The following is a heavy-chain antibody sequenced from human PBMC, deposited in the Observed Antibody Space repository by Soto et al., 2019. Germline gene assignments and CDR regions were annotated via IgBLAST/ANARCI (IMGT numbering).Heavy chain of an antibody. J-gene: IGHJ4*02. V-gene: IGHV5-10-1*04. Sequence: PGESLKISCKGSGYSFAGYWITWVRQKPGKGLEWMGRIDPSDSQTYYSPSFRGQVTISVTKSITTVFLQWSSLRASDTAMYYCARQIYDSDTGPNFQYYFDSWGQGTPVTSPQ. CDR1: GYSFAGYW. CDR2: IDPSDSQT. D-gene: IGHD3-22*01. CDR3: ARQIYDSDTGPNFQYYFDS.